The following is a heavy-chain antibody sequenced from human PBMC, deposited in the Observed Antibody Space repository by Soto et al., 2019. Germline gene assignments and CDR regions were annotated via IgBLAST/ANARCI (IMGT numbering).Heavy chain of an antibody. D-gene: IGHD4-4*01. V-gene: IGHV1-46*01. CDR1: GYTFPSYY. J-gene: IGHJ6*02. CDR3: ARVSVLAPVNEYRLKIYYYYGMDV. CDR2: INPSGGST. Sequence: ASVKVSCKASGYTFPSYYMHWVRQAPGQGLEWMGIINPSGGSTSYAQKFQGRVTMTRDTSTTTVYMELSSLRSEDTAVYYCARVSVLAPVNEYRLKIYYYYGMDVWGQGTTVNVSS.